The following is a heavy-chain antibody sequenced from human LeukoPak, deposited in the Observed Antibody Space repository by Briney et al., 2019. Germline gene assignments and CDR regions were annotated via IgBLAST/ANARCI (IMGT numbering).Heavy chain of an antibody. V-gene: IGHV3-23*01. CDR2: ISGSDGTT. D-gene: IGHD2-8*02. J-gene: IGHJ4*02. Sequence: GGSPRLSCAASGFTFSSYAMAWVRQAPGKGLEWVSAISGSDGTTYYADSVKGRFTISRDNSKSTLSLQMNSLRAEDTAIYYCATYRQVLLPFESWGQGTLVTVSS. CDR3: ATYRQVLLPFES. CDR1: GFTFSSYA.